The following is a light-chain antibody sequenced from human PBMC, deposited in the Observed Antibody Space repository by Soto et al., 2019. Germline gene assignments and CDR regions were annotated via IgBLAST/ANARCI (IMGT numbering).Light chain of an antibody. CDR2: EVT. CDR1: SSDIGGYNY. Sequence: SVLTQPPSASGSPGQSVTISCTGTSSDIGGYNYVSWYQQHPGKAPKLMISEVTKRPSGVPDRFSGSKSGNTASLTVSGLQAEDEADYYCSSYVGSDNLVFGGGTKLTVL. V-gene: IGLV2-8*01. J-gene: IGLJ3*02. CDR3: SSYVGSDNLV.